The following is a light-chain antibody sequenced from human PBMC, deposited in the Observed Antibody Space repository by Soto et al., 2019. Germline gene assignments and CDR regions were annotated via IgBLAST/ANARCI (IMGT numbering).Light chain of an antibody. Sequence: EIVLTQSPGTLSLSPGERATLSCRASQSVSSSYLAWYQQKPGQAPRLLIYAASSRATGIPDRFSGSASGTDFTLTISRLEPEEFAVYYCQQYGSSAFTFGPGTKVAIK. CDR1: QSVSSSY. CDR2: AAS. J-gene: IGKJ3*01. CDR3: QQYGSSAFT. V-gene: IGKV3-20*01.